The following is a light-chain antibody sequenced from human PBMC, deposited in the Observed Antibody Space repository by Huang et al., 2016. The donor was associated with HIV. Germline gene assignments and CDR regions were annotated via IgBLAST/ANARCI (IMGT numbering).Light chain of an antibody. CDR1: QNISSW. V-gene: IGKV1-5*03. CDR3: QYGET. J-gene: IGKJ1*01. Sequence: DIQLTQSPSTLSASVGDRLTTTCRASQNISSWLDWYQQKPVKAPKLLIYKMSSLESGVPARFGGSCSGTKFTLTINSLQPYVIGTYYCQYGETFGQGSKVEVK. CDR2: KMS.